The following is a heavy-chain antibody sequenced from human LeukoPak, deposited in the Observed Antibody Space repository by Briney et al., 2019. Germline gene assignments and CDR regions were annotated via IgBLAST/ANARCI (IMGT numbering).Heavy chain of an antibody. V-gene: IGHV3-7*01. CDR3: ARVVFGYIVVVPSAFDI. D-gene: IGHD2-21*01. Sequence: GGSLRLSCAASGFTFSSYWMSWVRQAPGKGLEWVANIKQDGSEKYYVDSVKGRFTISRDNAKNSLYLQMNSLRAEDAAVYYCARVVFGYIVVVPSAFDIWGQGTMVTVSS. J-gene: IGHJ3*02. CDR2: IKQDGSEK. CDR1: GFTFSSYW.